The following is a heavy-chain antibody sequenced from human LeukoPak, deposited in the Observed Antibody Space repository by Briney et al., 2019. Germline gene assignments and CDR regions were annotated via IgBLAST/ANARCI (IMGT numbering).Heavy chain of an antibody. CDR1: GFTFNTYG. CDR2: IWYDGSNK. J-gene: IGHJ4*02. CDR3: VRDSGEIPNTYYYDSSGYLHY. V-gene: IGHV3-33*01. D-gene: IGHD3-22*01. Sequence: GRSLRLSCAASGFTFNTYGMHWVRQAPGKGLEWVAVIWYDGSNKYYADSVRGQFTISRDNSKNTLYLQMNSLRAEDTAVYFCVRDSGEIPNTYYYDSSGYLHYWGPGTLVTVSS.